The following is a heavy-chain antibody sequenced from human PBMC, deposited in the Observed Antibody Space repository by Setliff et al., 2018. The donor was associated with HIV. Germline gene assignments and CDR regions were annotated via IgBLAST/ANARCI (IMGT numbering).Heavy chain of an antibody. V-gene: IGHV5-51*01. CDR3: ARHRHPAAGTLDAFDI. Sequence: PGESLKISCKGSGYSFTSNWIGWVRQMPGKGLEWMGIIHPVDSDTRYSPSFQGQVTISADKSIGTAYLQWSTLKASDTAIYYCARHRHPAAGTLDAFDIWGQGTVVTVSS. J-gene: IGHJ3*02. D-gene: IGHD6-13*01. CDR1: GYSFTSNW. CDR2: IHPVDSDT.